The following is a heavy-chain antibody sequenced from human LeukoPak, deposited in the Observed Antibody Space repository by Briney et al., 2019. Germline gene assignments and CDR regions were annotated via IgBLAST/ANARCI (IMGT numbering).Heavy chain of an antibody. D-gene: IGHD3-10*01. V-gene: IGHV3-7*01. CDR3: ARGDLWLGH. Sequence: PGGSLRLSCATSGFIFSSYWMCWVRQAPGKGLEWVANIKSDGSEEYYGDPVKGRFTISRDNAKNSLYLQMNSLRVEDTAVYHCARGDLWLGHWGQGSLVTVSS. CDR1: GFIFSSYW. CDR2: IKSDGSEE. J-gene: IGHJ4*02.